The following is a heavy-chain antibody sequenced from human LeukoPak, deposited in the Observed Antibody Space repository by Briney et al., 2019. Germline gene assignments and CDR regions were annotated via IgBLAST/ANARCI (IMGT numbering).Heavy chain of an antibody. CDR3: ARDRGQYYFDY. CDR2: IYYSGST. Sequence: SETLSLTCTVSGGPISSYYWSWIRKPPGKGLEWIGYIYYSGSTNYNPSLKSRVTISVDTSKNQFSLKLSSVTAADTAVYYCARDRGQYYFDYWGQGTLVTVSS. J-gene: IGHJ4*02. V-gene: IGHV4-59*01. CDR1: GGPISSYY.